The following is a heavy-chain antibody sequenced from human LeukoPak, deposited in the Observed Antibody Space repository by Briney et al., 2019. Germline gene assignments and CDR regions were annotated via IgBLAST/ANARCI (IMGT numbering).Heavy chain of an antibody. Sequence: GASVKVSCKASGYTFTGYYMHWVRQAPGQGPEWMGWINPNSGGTNYAQKFQGRVTMTRDTSISTAYMELSRLRSDDTAVYYCARGYCSGGSCYGLCDYWGQGTLVTVSS. V-gene: IGHV1-2*02. CDR3: ARGYCSGGSCYGLCDY. J-gene: IGHJ4*02. D-gene: IGHD2-15*01. CDR2: INPNSGGT. CDR1: GYTFTGYY.